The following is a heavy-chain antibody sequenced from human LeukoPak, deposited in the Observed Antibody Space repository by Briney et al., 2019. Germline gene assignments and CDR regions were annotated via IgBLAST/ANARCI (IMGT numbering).Heavy chain of an antibody. CDR1: GDRLSANSAA. CDR2: AYYRSKWSF. CDR3: ARAGVSMVHGTLVNKWRAFDI. Sequence: SQTLSLTWVVSGDRLSANSAAWSWIRQSPSRGLEWLGRAYYRSKWSFDYAESVKSRMTIISDTSTNQVSLQLSSVSPDDTAVYYCARAGVSMVHGTLVNKWRAFDIWGQGTMVTVSS. J-gene: IGHJ3*02. V-gene: IGHV6-1*01. D-gene: IGHD3-10*01.